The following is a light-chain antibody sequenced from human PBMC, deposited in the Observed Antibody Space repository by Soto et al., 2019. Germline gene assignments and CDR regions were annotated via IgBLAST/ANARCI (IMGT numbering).Light chain of an antibody. CDR3: QEYGRSPYT. CDR2: GTS. V-gene: IGKV3-20*01. Sequence: EIVLTQSPGTLSLSPGERATLSCRASENVSTSYLGWYQQKPGQAPRLLISGTSTRATGIPDRFSGGGSGTDFNLTISRLEPEDFAIYFCQEYGRSPYTFSLGTKLEIK. CDR1: ENVSTSY. J-gene: IGKJ2*01.